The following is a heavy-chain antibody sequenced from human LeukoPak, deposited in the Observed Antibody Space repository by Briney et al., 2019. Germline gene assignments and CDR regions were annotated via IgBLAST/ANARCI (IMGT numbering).Heavy chain of an antibody. V-gene: IGHV1-46*01. J-gene: IGHJ4*02. CDR2: INPSGGST. CDR3: ARDITRAAAGPYDDY. Sequence: ASVKVSCKASGYTFTSYYMHWVRQAPGQGLEWMGIINPSGGSTSYAQKFQGRVTMTRDMSTSTVYMELSSLRSEDTAVYYCARDITRAAAGPYDDYWGQGTLVTVSS. CDR1: GYTFTSYY. D-gene: IGHD6-13*01.